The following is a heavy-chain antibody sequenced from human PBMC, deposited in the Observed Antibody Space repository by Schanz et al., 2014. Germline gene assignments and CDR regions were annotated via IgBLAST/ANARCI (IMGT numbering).Heavy chain of an antibody. D-gene: IGHD5-12*01. V-gene: IGHV4-4*07. CDR2: IYNSGKT. CDR3: ASNVADWYFDL. J-gene: IGHJ2*01. Sequence: QVQLQESGPALVKPSETLSLTCTVSGGSISSEYWSWIRQPAGKGLEWIGRIYNSGKTNYNPSLESRVSMSVDTSKKQLSLKLRSVSAADTAVYYCASNVADWYFDLWGRGTLVTVSS. CDR1: GGSISSEY.